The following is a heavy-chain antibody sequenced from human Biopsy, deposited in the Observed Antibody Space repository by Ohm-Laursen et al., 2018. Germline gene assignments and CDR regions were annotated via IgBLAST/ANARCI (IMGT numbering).Heavy chain of an antibody. D-gene: IGHD5-12*01. CDR3: ARVAGGYAYYYGMDV. CDR1: GYSVTNDYY. CDR2: IYYDGIS. Sequence: GTLSLTCAVSGYSVTNDYYWGWIRQPPGKGLEWIGNIYYDGISYYNPSLKSRVAMSVDTSKNQFSLRLTSVTAADTAVYYCARVAGGYAYYYGMDVWGQGTTVIVSS. J-gene: IGHJ6*02. V-gene: IGHV4-38-2*01.